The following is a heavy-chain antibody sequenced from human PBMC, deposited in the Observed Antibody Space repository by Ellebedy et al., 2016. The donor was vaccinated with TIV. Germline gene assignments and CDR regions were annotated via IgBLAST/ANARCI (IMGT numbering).Heavy chain of an antibody. D-gene: IGHD6-19*01. CDR2: IYYDGST. CDR3: ARRSSYWSALDF. V-gene: IGHV4-39*01. J-gene: IGHJ4*02. CDR1: GGSISITSYY. Sequence: MPSETLSLTCTVSGGSISITSYYWGWIRQHPGKGLEWIGSIYYDGSTYYNPSLKRRVTISKDTSKNQFSLKLTSVTAADTAVYYCARRSSYWSALDFWGQGTLATVSS.